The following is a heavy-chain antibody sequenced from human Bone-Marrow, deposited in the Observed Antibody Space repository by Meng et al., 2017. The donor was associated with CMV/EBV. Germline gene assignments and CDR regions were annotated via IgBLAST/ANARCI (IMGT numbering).Heavy chain of an antibody. Sequence: GGSLRLSCAASGFTFSSYGMHWVRQAPGKGLEWVAFIRYHGNSEYYADSVQGRFIISRDNSKDILYLQMNSLRRDDTGVYYCARDETILSYPAYGMDVWGQGTTVTVSS. V-gene: IGHV3-30*02. J-gene: IGHJ6*02. CDR2: IRYHGNSE. CDR1: GFTFSSYG. D-gene: IGHD4/OR15-4a*01. CDR3: ARDETILSYPAYGMDV.